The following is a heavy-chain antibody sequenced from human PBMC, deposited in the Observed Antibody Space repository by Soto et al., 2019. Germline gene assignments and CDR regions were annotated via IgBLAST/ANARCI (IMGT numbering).Heavy chain of an antibody. J-gene: IGHJ3*01. Sequence: EVQLVESGRGLVQPGGSLRLSCVASGFTFSSSWMRWVRQAPRKGLEWVANIKQDGSDNYYVDSVEGRFTISRDNAKNSLYLQMTSLRAEDTAVYYCARISSLAAAVWGQGTMVIVSS. D-gene: IGHD6-13*01. CDR1: GFTFSSSW. CDR3: ARISSLAAAV. V-gene: IGHV3-7*01. CDR2: IKQDGSDN.